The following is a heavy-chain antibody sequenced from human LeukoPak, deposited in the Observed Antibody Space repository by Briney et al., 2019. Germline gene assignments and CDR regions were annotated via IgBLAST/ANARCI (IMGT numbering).Heavy chain of an antibody. CDR3: AKDRPGGFYH. J-gene: IGHJ4*02. CDR2: IEGSSGIT. V-gene: IGHV3-23*01. Sequence: GGSLRLSSAASGFTFRNYAMSWVRQAPGRGLEWVSAIEGSSGITFYADSVKGRFTISRDNSRNTLYLQMNSLRAEDTAVYYCAKDRPGGFYHWGQGTRVTVSS. D-gene: IGHD1-14*01. CDR1: GFTFRNYA.